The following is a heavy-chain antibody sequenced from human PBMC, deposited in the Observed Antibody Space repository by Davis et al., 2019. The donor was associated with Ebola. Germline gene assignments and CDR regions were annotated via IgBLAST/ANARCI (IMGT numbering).Heavy chain of an antibody. J-gene: IGHJ4*02. D-gene: IGHD6-13*01. CDR1: GYTFTSYA. V-gene: IGHV7-4-1*02. Sequence: SVTVSCKASGYTFTSYAMNCVRQAPGQGLEWMGWINTNTGNPTYAQGFTGRFVFSLDTSVSTAYLQISSLKAEDTAVYYCAREPHSSSWQFDYWGQGTLVTVSS. CDR3: AREPHSSSWQFDY. CDR2: INTNTGNP.